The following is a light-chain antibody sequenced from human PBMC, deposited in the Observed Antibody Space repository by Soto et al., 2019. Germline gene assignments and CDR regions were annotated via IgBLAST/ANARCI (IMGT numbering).Light chain of an antibody. Sequence: DIVLTQSPGTLSLSPGERATLSCRASQSVSSNYLAWYQQKPGQAPRLLIYGASTRATGVPDRFSGSGSGTDFTLTISRLEPEDFAVYHCQQYYSFPFTFGPGTKVDIK. CDR1: QSVSSNY. V-gene: IGKV3-20*01. CDR3: QQYYSFPFT. J-gene: IGKJ3*01. CDR2: GAS.